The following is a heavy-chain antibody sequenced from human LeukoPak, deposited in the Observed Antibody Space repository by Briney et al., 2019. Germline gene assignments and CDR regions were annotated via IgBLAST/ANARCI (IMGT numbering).Heavy chain of an antibody. CDR1: GYTFTSYG. CDR3: ARDFLSITMVRGGPEPFDY. D-gene: IGHD3-10*01. V-gene: IGHV1-18*01. Sequence: ASVKVSCKASGYTFTSYGISWVRRAPGQGLEWMGWISAYNGNTNYAQKLQGRVTMTTDTSTSTAYMELRSLRSDDTAVYYCARDFLSITMVRGGPEPFDYWGQGTLVTVSS. J-gene: IGHJ4*02. CDR2: ISAYNGNT.